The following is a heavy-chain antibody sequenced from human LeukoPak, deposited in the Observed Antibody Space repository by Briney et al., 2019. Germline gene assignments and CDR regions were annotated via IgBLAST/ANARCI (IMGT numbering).Heavy chain of an antibody. CDR1: GFTFSSYS. CDR2: ISGSSSYI. CDR3: ARDTGGRGWLDP. V-gene: IGHV3-21*01. Sequence: GGSLRLSCAASGFTFSSYSMNWVRQAPGKGLEWVSSISGSSSYIYYADSVKGRFTISRDNARNSLYLQMNSLRAEDTAVYYCARDTGGRGWLDPWGQGTLVTVSS. J-gene: IGHJ5*02. D-gene: IGHD2-8*02.